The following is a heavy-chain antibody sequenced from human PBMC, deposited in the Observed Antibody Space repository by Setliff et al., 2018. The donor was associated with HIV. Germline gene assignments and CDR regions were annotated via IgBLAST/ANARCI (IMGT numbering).Heavy chain of an antibody. CDR1: GFTFSTYG. V-gene: IGHV3-48*01. J-gene: IGHJ4*02. CDR2: ISSSGFPI. Sequence: GGSLRLSCAASGFTFSTYGMNWVRHAPGKGLEWVAQISSSGFPIYYADSVRGRFTASRDNGKNSLFLQMNSLRAEDTAVYYCANMQWASNAWYSFDYWGQGALVTVSS. CDR3: ANMQWASNAWYSFDY. D-gene: IGHD6-19*01.